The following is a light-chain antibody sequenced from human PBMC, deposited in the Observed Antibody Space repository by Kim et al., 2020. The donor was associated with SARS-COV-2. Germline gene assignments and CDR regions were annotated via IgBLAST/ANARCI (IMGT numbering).Light chain of an antibody. J-gene: IGLJ1*01. CDR1: SSNIGSNY. V-gene: IGLV1-47*01. Sequence: GQRITISCSGSSSNIGSNYVYWYQQLPGTAPKLLIYRNNQRPSGVPDRFSGSKSGTSASLAISGLRFEDEADYYCAAWDDSLSGEVFGTGTKVTVL. CDR3: AAWDDSLSGEV. CDR2: RNN.